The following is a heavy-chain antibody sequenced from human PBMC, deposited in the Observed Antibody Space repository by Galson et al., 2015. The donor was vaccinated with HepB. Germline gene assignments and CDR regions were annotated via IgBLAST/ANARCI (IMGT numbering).Heavy chain of an antibody. Sequence: TLSLTCTVSGGSISSSSYYWGWIRQPPGKGLEWIGSIYYSGSTYYNPSLKSRVTISVDTSKNQFSLKLSSVTAADTAVYYCARDAAAEISSTTGSFDYWGQGTLVTVSS. CDR3: ARDAAAEISSTTGSFDY. D-gene: IGHD1-1*01. CDR1: GGSISSSSYY. J-gene: IGHJ4*02. V-gene: IGHV4-39*07. CDR2: IYYSGST.